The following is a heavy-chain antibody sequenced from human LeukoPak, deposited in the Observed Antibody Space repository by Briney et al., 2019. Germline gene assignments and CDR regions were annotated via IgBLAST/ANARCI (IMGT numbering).Heavy chain of an antibody. CDR1: GGSISSGGYS. V-gene: IGHV4-30-4*07. J-gene: IGHJ6*02. D-gene: IGHD1-26*01. CDR2: IYYSGST. CDR3: ARGGIVGATLSSLYYYYGMDV. Sequence: SQTLSLTCAVSGGSISSGGYSWSWIRQPPGKGLEWIGYIYYSGSTNYNPSLKSRVTISVDTSKNQFSLKLSSVTAADTAVYYCARGGIVGATLSSLYYYYGMDVWGQGTTVTVSS.